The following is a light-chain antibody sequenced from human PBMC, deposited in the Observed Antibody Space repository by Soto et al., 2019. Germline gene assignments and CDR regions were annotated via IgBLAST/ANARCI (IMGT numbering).Light chain of an antibody. J-gene: IGKJ3*01. Sequence: AIRMTQSPSSFSASTGDRVTITCRASQGISSYLAWYQQKPGKAPKLLIYAASTLQSGVPSRFSGSGSVTDFTLTISCLQSEDFATYYCQQYYSYPPFTFGPGTKVDIK. V-gene: IGKV1-8*01. CDR2: AAS. CDR1: QGISSY. CDR3: QQYYSYPPFT.